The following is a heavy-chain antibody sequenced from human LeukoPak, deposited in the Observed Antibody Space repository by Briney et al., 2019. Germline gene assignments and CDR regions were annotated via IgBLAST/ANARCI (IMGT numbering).Heavy chain of an antibody. CDR3: ARFWVFGADTSPPYHQGMDL. V-gene: IGHV1-18*01. CDR2: NSGYKRNT. CDR1: DYNFQTHA. Sequence: TSVTLSCQTYDYNFQTHAVPWVRQVPGQGLARMGWNSGYKRNTAFAQKFQGRVRMTKDTSTTTAYMELRSLTPDDTAVYYCARFWVFGADTSPPYHQGMDLWGRGTTVTVSS. D-gene: IGHD3-3*01. J-gene: IGHJ6*02.